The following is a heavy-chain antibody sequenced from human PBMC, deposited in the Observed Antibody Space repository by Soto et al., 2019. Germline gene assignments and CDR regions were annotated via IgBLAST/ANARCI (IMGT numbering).Heavy chain of an antibody. J-gene: IGHJ5*02. D-gene: IGHD3-9*01. Sequence: SETLSLTCTVSGGSISSGGYYWSWIRQHPGKGLEWIGYIYYSGSTYYNPSLKSRVTISVDTSKNQFSLKLSSVTAADTAVYYCARDLFPVFYYDILTGYRLGRPSLRFDPWGQGTLVTVSS. CDR3: ARDLFPVFYYDILTGYRLGRPSLRFDP. CDR2: IYYSGST. V-gene: IGHV4-31*03. CDR1: GGSISSGGYY.